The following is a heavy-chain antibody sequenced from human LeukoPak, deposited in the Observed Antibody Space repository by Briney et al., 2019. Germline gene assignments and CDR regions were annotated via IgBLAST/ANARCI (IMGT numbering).Heavy chain of an antibody. CDR1: GLTFKSEA. D-gene: IGHD3-22*01. Sequence: GSLRVSWAESGLTFKSEAIGWVRQAQRKGLEWVSAISGSGGSTYYADSVKGRFTISRDNSKNTLYLQMNSLRAEDTAVYYCAKEGSMIGVVMPDWWGQGTLVSVSS. J-gene: IGHJ4*02. CDR3: AKEGSMIGVVMPDW. V-gene: IGHV3-23*01. CDR2: ISGSGGST.